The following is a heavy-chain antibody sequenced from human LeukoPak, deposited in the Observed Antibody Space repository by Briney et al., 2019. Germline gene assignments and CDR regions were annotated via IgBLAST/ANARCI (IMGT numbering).Heavy chain of an antibody. CDR1: GFTFSDFY. CDR2: ISSSSSNA. V-gene: IGHV3-11*03. D-gene: IGHD6-19*01. CDR3: ARRSVAGTWDFGY. J-gene: IGHJ4*02. Sequence: GGSLRLSCAASGFTFSDFYMSWVRQAPGKGLEWLSYISSSSSNANYAGSVKGRFTISRDNAKNSLYLQLNSLRAEDTAVYYCARRSVAGTWDFGYWGQGTLVTVSS.